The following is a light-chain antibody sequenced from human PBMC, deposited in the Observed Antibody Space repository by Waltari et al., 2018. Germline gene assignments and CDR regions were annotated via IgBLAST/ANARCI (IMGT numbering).Light chain of an antibody. CDR3: ASYTYSSNVV. CDR2: DVR. V-gene: IGLV2-14*03. CDR1: SSDVGRYDY. J-gene: IGLJ2*01. Sequence: QSALTQPASVSGSSGQSITISCNGSSSDVGRYDYVSWYQQLPGKAPKLIIFDVRLRPSGVSNRFSGSKSGNTASLTISGLQAEDEADYYCASYTYSSNVVFGGGTKVTV.